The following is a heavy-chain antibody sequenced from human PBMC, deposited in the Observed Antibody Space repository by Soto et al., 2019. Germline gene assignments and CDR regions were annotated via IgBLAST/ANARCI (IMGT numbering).Heavy chain of an antibody. CDR3: AKDLGYSPGWEPFDY. CDR2: ISGSGIST. J-gene: IGHJ4*02. Sequence: EVQLLESGGGLVQPGGSLRLSCAASGFTFSSYAMSWVRQAPGKGLEWVSAISGSGISTYYADSVKGRFTISRDNSKNPLYLQMNGLRAEDTAVYYCAKDLGYSPGWEPFDYWGQGTLVTVSS. CDR1: GFTFSSYA. D-gene: IGHD6-19*01. V-gene: IGHV3-23*01.